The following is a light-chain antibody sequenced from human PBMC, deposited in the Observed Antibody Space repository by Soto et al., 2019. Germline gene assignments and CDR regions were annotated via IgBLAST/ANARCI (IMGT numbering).Light chain of an antibody. J-gene: IGKJ1*01. CDR3: QHYNSYSEA. Sequence: DIQGTQSPSSVSGSVGDRVTITCRASQTISSWLAWYQQKPGKAPKLLIYKASTLKSGVPSRFSGSGSGTEFTLTISSLQPDDFATYYCQHYNSYSEAFGQGTKVDIK. CDR2: KAS. CDR1: QTISSW. V-gene: IGKV1-5*03.